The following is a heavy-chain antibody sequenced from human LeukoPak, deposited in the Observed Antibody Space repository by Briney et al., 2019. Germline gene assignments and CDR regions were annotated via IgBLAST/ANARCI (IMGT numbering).Heavy chain of an antibody. Sequence: PSETLSLTCTVSGGSISSSSYYWGWIRQPPGKGLEWSGSIYYSGSTYYNPSLKSRVTISVDTSKNQFSLKLSSVTAADTAVYYCARRWVRNSYDYWGQGTLVTVSS. D-gene: IGHD1-26*01. CDR3: ARRWVRNSYDY. CDR2: IYYSGST. CDR1: GGSISSSSYY. V-gene: IGHV4-39*01. J-gene: IGHJ4*02.